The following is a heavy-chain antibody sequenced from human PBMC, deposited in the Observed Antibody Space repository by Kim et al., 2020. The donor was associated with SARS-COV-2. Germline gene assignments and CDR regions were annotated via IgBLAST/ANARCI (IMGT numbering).Heavy chain of an antibody. D-gene: IGHD3-10*01. J-gene: IGHJ6*02. Sequence: LKSRVTITVDPSKNQFSLKLGSVTAADTAVYYCARDSGEWGYYYYGMDVWGQGTTVTVSS. CDR3: ARDSGEWGYYYYGMDV. V-gene: IGHV4-31*02.